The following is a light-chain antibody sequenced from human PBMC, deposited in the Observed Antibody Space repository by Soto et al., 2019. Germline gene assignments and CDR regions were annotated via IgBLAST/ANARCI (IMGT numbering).Light chain of an antibody. CDR2: DVS. J-gene: IGKJ5*01. V-gene: IGKV3-15*01. Sequence: EIVMTKSPAALSVSPGERATLSCRAGQGVTTNFAWYQQKSGQSPRLLIYDVSIRATGVPARFSGTGSETDFTLTISGLQSEDSAVYFCQQYNNWPFSFGQGTRLEN. CDR1: QGVTTN. CDR3: QQYNNWPFS.